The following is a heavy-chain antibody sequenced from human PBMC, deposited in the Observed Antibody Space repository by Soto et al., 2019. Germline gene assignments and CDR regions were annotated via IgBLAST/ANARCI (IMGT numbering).Heavy chain of an antibody. D-gene: IGHD2-21*02. CDR2: VNPSGGHA. J-gene: IGHJ4*02. CDR3: ARGGHVVVVTAALDY. V-gene: IGHV1-46*01. Sequence: QVQLMQSGAEVKKPGASVKVSCKASGDTFTDYYIHWVRQAPGQGLEWMGTVNPSGGHATYAQQFLGSVTXTXXXSXXTLYMELTSLTSDDTAVYYCARGGHVVVVTAALDYWGQGTLVTVSS. CDR1: GDTFTDYY.